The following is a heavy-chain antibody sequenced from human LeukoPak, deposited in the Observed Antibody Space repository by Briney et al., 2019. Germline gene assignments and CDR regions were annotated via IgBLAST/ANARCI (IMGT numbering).Heavy chain of an antibody. J-gene: IGHJ4*02. CDR1: GFTFDDYA. Sequence: GRSLRLSCAASGFTFDDYAMHWVRQAPGKGLEWVSGISWNSGSIGYADSVKGRFTISRDNAKNSLYLQMNSLRAEDTALYYCVKGHYGILAYFDYWGQGTLVTVSS. V-gene: IGHV3-9*01. D-gene: IGHD4-17*01. CDR3: VKGHYGILAYFDY. CDR2: ISWNSGSI.